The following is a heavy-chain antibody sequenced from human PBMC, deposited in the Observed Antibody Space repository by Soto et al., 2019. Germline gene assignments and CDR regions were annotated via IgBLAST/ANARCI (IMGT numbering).Heavy chain of an antibody. J-gene: IGHJ6*02. CDR1: GGTFSSYA. Sequence: SVKVSCKASGGTFSSYAISWVRQAPGQRIKRMGGIIPIFGTANYAQKFQGRVTITADESTSTAYMELSSLRSEDTAVYYCVRYFGVVIIEFQDDYYYVMDVWGQGTTVTGSS. D-gene: IGHD3-3*01. V-gene: IGHV1-69*13. CDR2: IIPIFGTA. CDR3: VRYFGVVIIEFQDDYYYVMDV.